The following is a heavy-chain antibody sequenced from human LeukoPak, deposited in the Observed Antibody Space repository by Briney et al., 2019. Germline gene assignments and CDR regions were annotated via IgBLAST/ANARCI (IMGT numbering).Heavy chain of an antibody. CDR3: AKDLPRYYDFWSGFDY. D-gene: IGHD3-3*01. J-gene: IGHJ4*02. CDR2: IRYDGSNK. CDR1: GFTFSSYG. Sequence: PGGSLRLSCAASGFTFSSYGMHWVRQAPGKGLEWVAFIRYDGSNKYYADSVKGRFTISRDNSKNTLYLQMNSLRAEDTAVYYCAKDLPRYYDFWSGFDYWGQRTLVTVSS. V-gene: IGHV3-30*02.